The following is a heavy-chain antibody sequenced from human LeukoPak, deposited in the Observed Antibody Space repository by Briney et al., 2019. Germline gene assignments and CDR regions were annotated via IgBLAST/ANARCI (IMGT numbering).Heavy chain of an antibody. D-gene: IGHD3-10*01. V-gene: IGHV3-73*01. CDR2: IRSKANSYAT. J-gene: IGHJ5*02. CDR1: GFTFSGSA. Sequence: TGGSLRLSCAASGFTFSGSAMHWVRQASGKGLEGVGRIRSKANSYATAYADSVKGRFTISRDDSKNTAYLQMNSLKTEDTAVYYCTRLIFWDYYGSGSYNWFDPWGQGTLVTVSS. CDR3: TRLIFWDYYGSGSYNWFDP.